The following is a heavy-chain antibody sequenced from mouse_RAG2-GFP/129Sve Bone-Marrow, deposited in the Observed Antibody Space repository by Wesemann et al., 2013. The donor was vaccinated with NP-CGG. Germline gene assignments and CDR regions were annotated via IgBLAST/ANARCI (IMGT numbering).Heavy chain of an antibody. CDR3: ARSNYYGNYYYYAMDY. D-gene: IGHD2-1*01. CDR2: ISSGSSTI. CDR1: GFTFSSFG. V-gene: IGHV5-17*02. J-gene: IGHJ4*01. Sequence: GGLVQPGGSRKLSCAASGFTFSSFGMHWVRQAPEKGLEWVAYISSGSSTIYYADTVKGRFTISRDNPKNTLFLQMTSLRSEDTAMYYCARSNYYGNYYYYAMDYWGQGTSVTVSS.